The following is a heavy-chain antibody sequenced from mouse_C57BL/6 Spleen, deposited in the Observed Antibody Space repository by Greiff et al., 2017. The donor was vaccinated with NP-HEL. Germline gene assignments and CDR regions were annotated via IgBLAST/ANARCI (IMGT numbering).Heavy chain of an antibody. V-gene: IGHV1-15*01. D-gene: IGHD1-1*01. CDR3: TRRGITTVVEGHFDV. J-gene: IGHJ1*03. Sequence: PVQQSGAELVRPGASVTLSCKASGYTFTDYEMHWVKQTPVHGLEWIGAIDPETGGTAYNQKFKGKAILTADKSSSTAYMELRSLTSEDSAVYYCTRRGITTVVEGHFDVWGTGTTVTVSS. CDR2: IDPETGGT. CDR1: GYTFTDYE.